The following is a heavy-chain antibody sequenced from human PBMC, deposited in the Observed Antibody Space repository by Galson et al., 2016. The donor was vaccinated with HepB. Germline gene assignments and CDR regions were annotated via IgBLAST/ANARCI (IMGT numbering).Heavy chain of an antibody. CDR1: GDTFTNNR. CDR3: ARVRMDSDFDWSSGESASYYYYGMDV. D-gene: IGHD3-9*01. J-gene: IGHJ6*02. V-gene: IGHV7-4-1*02. Sequence: QSGAEVKKPGESLRISCKGSGDTFTNNRINWVRQAPGQGLEWMGWINTDTGNPTYAKGFTGRFVFSLDTSVSTTYLQLNSLKAEDTPVYYWARVRMDSDFDWSSGESASYYYYGMDVWGQGTTVAVSS. CDR2: INTDTGNP.